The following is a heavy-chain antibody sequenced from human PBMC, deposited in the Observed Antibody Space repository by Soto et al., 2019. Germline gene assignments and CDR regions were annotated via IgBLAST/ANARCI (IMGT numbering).Heavy chain of an antibody. Sequence: ASVKVSCKASGYTFTGYYMHWVRQAPGQGLEWMGWINPNSGGTNYAQKFQGWVTMTRDTSISTAYMELSRLRSDDTAVYYCARGGHDIAAAGYGRDVWGKGTRVTVSS. J-gene: IGHJ6*04. CDR1: GYTFTGYY. CDR2: INPNSGGT. D-gene: IGHD6-13*01. V-gene: IGHV1-2*04. CDR3: ARGGHDIAAAGYGRDV.